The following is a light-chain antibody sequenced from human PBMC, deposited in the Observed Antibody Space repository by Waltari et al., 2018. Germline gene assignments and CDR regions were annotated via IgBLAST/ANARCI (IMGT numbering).Light chain of an antibody. CDR3: QQTYTAPLT. CDR1: QSISSS. CDR2: AAS. J-gene: IGKJ4*01. Sequence: DIQMTQSPSSLSASVGDRVTITCRASQSISSSLNWYQQKPGKAPNLLIYAASSLQSGVPSRFSGSGSGTDFTLTISSLQPEDFATYYCQQTYTAPLTFGGGTKVEI. V-gene: IGKV1-39*01.